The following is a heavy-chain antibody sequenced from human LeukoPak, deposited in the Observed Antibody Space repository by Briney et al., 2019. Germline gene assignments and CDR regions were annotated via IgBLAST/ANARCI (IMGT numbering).Heavy chain of an antibody. D-gene: IGHD3-22*01. J-gene: IGHJ4*02. CDR1: GGTFSSYA. CDR3: ARVTYYYDSSGYYPYDC. V-gene: IGHV1-69*04. Sequence: SVKVSCKASGGTFSSYAISWVRQAPGQGLEWMGRIIPILGIANYAQKFQGGVTITVDKSTSTAYMELRSLRSDDTAVYYCARVTYYYDSSGYYPYDCWGQGTLVTVSS. CDR2: IIPILGIA.